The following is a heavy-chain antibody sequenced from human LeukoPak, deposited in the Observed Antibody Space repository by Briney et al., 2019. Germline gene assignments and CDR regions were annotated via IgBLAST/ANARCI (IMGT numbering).Heavy chain of an antibody. CDR2: IYYSGST. CDR1: GGSISSYY. D-gene: IGHD3-10*01. V-gene: IGHV4-59*04. Sequence: PSETLSLTCTVSGGSISSYYWSWIRQPPGKGLEWIGYIYYSGSTYYNPSLKSRVTISVDTSKNQFSLNLSSVTAADTAIYYCARRPYYYGSGSCYFDYWGQGTLVTVSS. CDR3: ARRPYYYGSGSCYFDY. J-gene: IGHJ4*02.